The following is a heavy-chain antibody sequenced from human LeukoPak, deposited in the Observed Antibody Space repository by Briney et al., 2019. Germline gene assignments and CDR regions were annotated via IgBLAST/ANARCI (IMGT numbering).Heavy chain of an antibody. J-gene: IGHJ3*01. V-gene: IGHV4-34*01. CDR3: AKPSNYYGSATDAFDF. CDR1: GGSVSGYY. Sequence: PSETLSLTCAVYGGSVSGYYWSWIRQPPGKGLEWIGEINHSGSTNYNPSLKSRVTISVDTSKNQFSLKLSSVTAADTAVYYCAKPSNYYGSATDAFDFWGQGTMVTVSS. CDR2: INHSGST. D-gene: IGHD3-10*01.